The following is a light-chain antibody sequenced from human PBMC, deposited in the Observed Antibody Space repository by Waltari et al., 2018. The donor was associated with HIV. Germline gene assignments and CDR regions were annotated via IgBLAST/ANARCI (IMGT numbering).Light chain of an antibody. CDR2: EVY. J-gene: IGLJ2*01. CDR1: DSVFGYS. V-gene: IGLV2-14*03. CDR3: SSFTNDFTVV. Sequence: SVVTQPASVSASPGQSITISCAATDSVFGYSWYQQHPGKVPKVILFEVYRRASGTPDRFSGSKSGNTASLTISDLRPEDEANYYCSSFTNDFTVVFGGGTKVTVL.